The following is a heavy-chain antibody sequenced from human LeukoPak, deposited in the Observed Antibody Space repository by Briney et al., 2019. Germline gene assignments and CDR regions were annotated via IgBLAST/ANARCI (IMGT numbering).Heavy chain of an antibody. V-gene: IGHV4-39*07. CDR2: IYNSGST. D-gene: IGHD1-26*01. J-gene: IGHJ3*02. CDR3: ATNRAGTYDRPFDI. Sequence: SETLSLTCTVSGGSISSSSYYWGWIRQPPGKGLEWIAIIYNSGSTYYTPSLKSRVTISVDTSKNQFSLELSSVTATDTAVYFCATNRAGTYDRPFDIWGQGTMVTVSS. CDR1: GGSISSSSYY.